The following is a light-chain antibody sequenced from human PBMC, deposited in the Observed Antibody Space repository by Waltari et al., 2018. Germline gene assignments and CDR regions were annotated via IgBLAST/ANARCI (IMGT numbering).Light chain of an antibody. CDR3: NSRDTSGKHVL. CDR2: GEN. Sequence: SSELTQDPAVSVALGQTVTITCHGRMLDTFSSTWYQQKPGQAPVLVIRGENNRPPRIPDRFSGSTSGKSASLTITGAQAEDEAAYYCNSRDTSGKHVLFGGGTKLNVL. V-gene: IGLV3-19*01. J-gene: IGLJ2*01. CDR1: MLDTFS.